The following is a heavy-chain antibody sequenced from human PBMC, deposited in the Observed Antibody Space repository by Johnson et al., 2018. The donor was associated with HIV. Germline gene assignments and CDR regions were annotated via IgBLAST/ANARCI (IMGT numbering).Heavy chain of an antibody. CDR2: IPKDGRNK. Sequence: QVQLVESGGGVVQPARSLRLSCPASGSTFRGYPMHGFRQAPAKGLEWGPGIPKDGRNKYYADLVRAGFTISRDNSINTLYLQMNSLRAEDTAVYYCARPMGAVDECDAFDIWGHGTMVTVSS. CDR1: GSTFRGYP. J-gene: IGHJ3*02. CDR3: ARPMGAVDECDAFDI. D-gene: IGHD1-26*01. V-gene: IGHV3-30*04.